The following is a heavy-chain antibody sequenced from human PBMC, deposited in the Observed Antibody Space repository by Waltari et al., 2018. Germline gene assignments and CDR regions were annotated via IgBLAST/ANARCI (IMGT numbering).Heavy chain of an antibody. Sequence: TCGVSGYSISSGYYWGWVRQPPGKELEWIASIYHSGTTYYNPSLTSRVTMSVDTSKNQFSLKLTSVTAADTAVYYCARRGSSSWTFDYWGQGTLVTVSS. J-gene: IGHJ4*02. V-gene: IGHV4-38-2*01. CDR3: ARRGSSSWTFDY. CDR2: IYHSGTT. CDR1: GYSISSGYY. D-gene: IGHD6-13*01.